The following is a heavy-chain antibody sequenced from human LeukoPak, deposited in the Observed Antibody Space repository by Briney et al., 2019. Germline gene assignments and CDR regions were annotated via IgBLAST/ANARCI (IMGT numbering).Heavy chain of an antibody. V-gene: IGHV1-69*05. D-gene: IGHD1-1*01. CDR3: ARDRGGELEPENLYYYYMDV. CDR2: IIPIFGTA. CDR1: GGTFSSYA. Sequence: SVKVSCKASGGTFSSYAISWVRQAPGQGLEWMGGIIPIFGTANYAQKFQGRVTITTDESTSTAYMELSSLRSEDTAVYYCARDRGGELEPENLYYYYMDVWGKGTTVTVSS. J-gene: IGHJ6*03.